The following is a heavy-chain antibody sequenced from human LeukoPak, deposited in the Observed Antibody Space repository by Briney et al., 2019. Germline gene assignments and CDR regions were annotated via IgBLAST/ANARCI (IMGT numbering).Heavy chain of an antibody. CDR3: ARVEGAVWQYFQH. J-gene: IGHJ1*01. D-gene: IGHD1-26*01. CDR2: INHSGST. Sequence: SETLSLTCAVYGGSFSGYYWSWIRQPPGKGLEWIGEINHSGSTNYNPSLKSRVTISVDASKNQFSLKLSSVTAADTAVYYCARVEGAVWQYFQHWGQGTLVTVSS. V-gene: IGHV4-34*01. CDR1: GGSFSGYY.